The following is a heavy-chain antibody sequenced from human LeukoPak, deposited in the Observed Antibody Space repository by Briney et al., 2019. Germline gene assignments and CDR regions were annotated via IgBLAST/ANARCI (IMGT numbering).Heavy chain of an antibody. CDR1: GGSFSGYY. Sequence: PSETLSLTCAVYGGSFSGYYWTWIRHTPEKGLEWIGEMNPSGSTNYNPSLKSRVTISVDTSKNQFSLKLSPVTAADTAVYYCARGRQDVTMIVVVMTAVSYYLDVWGKGTTVTV. D-gene: IGHD3-22*01. CDR2: MNPSGST. J-gene: IGHJ6*03. CDR3: ARGRQDVTMIVVVMTAVSYYLDV. V-gene: IGHV4-34*01.